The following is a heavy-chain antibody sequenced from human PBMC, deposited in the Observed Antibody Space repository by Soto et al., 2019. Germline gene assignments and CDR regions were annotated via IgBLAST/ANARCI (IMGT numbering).Heavy chain of an antibody. V-gene: IGHV4-30-2*01. D-gene: IGHD3-22*01. CDR3: ARAPARYYYDSSGYYYGDYFDY. CDR1: GGSISSGGYS. CDR2: IYHSGST. J-gene: IGHJ4*02. Sequence: SETLSLTCAVSGGSISSGGYSWSWIRQPPGKGLEWIGYIYHSGSTYYNPSLKSRVTISVDRSKNQFSLKLSSVAAADTAVYYCARAPARYYYDSSGYYYGDYFDYWGQGTLVNVSS.